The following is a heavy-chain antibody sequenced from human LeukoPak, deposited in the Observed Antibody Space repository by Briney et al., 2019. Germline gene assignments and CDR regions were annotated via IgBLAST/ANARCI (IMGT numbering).Heavy chain of an antibody. J-gene: IGHJ4*02. CDR3: ARDPKDSGYYYYFDY. CDR1: GGSFSGYY. V-gene: IGHV4-34*01. CDR2: INHSGST. D-gene: IGHD3-22*01. Sequence: SETLSLTCAVYGGSFSGYYWSWIRQPPGKGLEWIGEINHSGSTNYNPSLKSRVTISVDMSKNQFSLKLSSVTAADTAVYYCARDPKDSGYYYYFDYWGQGTLVTVSS.